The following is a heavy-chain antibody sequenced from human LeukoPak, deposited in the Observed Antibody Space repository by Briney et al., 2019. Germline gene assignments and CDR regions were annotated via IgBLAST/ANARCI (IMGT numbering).Heavy chain of an antibody. CDR3: ARLRNWAWDFDS. V-gene: IGHV4-61*01. CDR1: GGSVSSGSDS. CDR2: ISYSGNT. Sequence: SETLSLTCTVSGGSVSSGSDSWSWIRQPPGKGLEWIGYISYSGNTNYNPSLKSRVTISADTSKNQFSLKMSSVTAADTAVYFCARLRNWAWDFDSWGQGTLVTVSS. D-gene: IGHD7-27*01. J-gene: IGHJ4*02.